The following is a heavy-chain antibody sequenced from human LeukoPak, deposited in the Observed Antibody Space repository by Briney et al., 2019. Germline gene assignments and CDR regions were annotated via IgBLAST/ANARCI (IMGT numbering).Heavy chain of an antibody. CDR2: MYYSGST. J-gene: IGHJ3*02. D-gene: IGHD6-13*01. CDR1: GGSISSYY. V-gene: IGHV4-59*01. Sequence: SETLSLTCTVSGGSISSYYWSWIRQTPGKGLEWIGYMYYSGSTNYNPSLKSRVTISVDTSKNQFSLKLSSVTAADTAVYYCASGYSSHDAFDIWGQGTMVTVSS. CDR3: ASGYSSHDAFDI.